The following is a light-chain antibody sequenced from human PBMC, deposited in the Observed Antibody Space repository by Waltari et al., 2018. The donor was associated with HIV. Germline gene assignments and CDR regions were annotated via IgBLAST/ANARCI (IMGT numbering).Light chain of an antibody. CDR1: SSNIGANYD. J-gene: IGLJ3*02. Sequence: SGAPGQRVTISCTGSSSNIGANYDVHWYQHVPGTAPRVVIHGNDNRPAGVPDRFSASRSGTFASLAIAGLHFEDEGDYYCQSYDSSLSIWVFGGGTTVTV. CDR3: QSYDSSLSIWV. CDR2: GND. V-gene: IGLV1-40*01.